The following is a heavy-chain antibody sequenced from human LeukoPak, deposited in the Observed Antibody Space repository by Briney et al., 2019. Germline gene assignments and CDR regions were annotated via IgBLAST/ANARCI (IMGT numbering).Heavy chain of an antibody. CDR2: VFSSGTT. V-gene: IGHV4-4*07. D-gene: IGHD2-15*01. J-gene: IGHJ4*02. CDR3: ARDQGHTYWQTQYFDY. CDR1: RDSINNKY. Sequence: SETLSLTCSVSRDSINNKYWSWMRQPAGKGLEWIGRVFSSGTTYYNPSLKSRVTMTVDTSKNQFSLNLNSVTASDTAVYYCARDQGHTYWQTQYFDYWGQGMLVTVSS.